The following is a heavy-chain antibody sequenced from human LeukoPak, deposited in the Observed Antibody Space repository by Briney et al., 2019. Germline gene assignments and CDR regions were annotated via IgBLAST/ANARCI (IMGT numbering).Heavy chain of an antibody. Sequence: PSETLSLTCTVSGGSISSSSYCWGWIRQPPGKGLEWIGSIYYSGSTYYNPSLKSRVTISVDTSKNQFSLKLSSVTAADTAVYYCARRINMVRGVILYYFDYWGQGTLVTVSS. J-gene: IGHJ4*02. V-gene: IGHV4-39*01. CDR3: ARRINMVRGVILYYFDY. CDR1: GGSISSSSYC. CDR2: IYYSGST. D-gene: IGHD3-10*01.